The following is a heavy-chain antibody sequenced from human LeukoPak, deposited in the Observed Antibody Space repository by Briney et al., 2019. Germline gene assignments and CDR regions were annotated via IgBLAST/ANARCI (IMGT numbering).Heavy chain of an antibody. V-gene: IGHV3-64*01. J-gene: IGHJ4*02. CDR3: ARDGYSYGYIDY. CDR1: GFTFSSYA. D-gene: IGHD5-18*01. Sequence: GGSLRLSCAASGFTFSSYAMHWVRQAPGKGLEYVSAISSNGGSTYYANSVKGRFTISRDNSKNTLYLQMGSLRAEDMAVYYCARDGYSYGYIDYWGQGTLVTVPS. CDR2: ISSNGGST.